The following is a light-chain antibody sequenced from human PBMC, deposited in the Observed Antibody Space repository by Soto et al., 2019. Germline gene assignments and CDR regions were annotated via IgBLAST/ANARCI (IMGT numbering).Light chain of an antibody. CDR2: EGS. CDR1: SSDVGSYNL. Sequence: QSVLTQPASVSGFPGQSITISCTGTSSDVGSYNLVSWYQQHPGKAPKLMIYEGSKRPSGVSNRFSGSKSGNTASLTISGLQAEDEADYYCCSYAGSNTYVFGTGTKLTVL. CDR3: CSYAGSNTYV. J-gene: IGLJ1*01. V-gene: IGLV2-23*01.